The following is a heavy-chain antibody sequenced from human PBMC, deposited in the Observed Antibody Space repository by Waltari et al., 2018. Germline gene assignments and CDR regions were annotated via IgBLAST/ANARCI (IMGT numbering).Heavy chain of an antibody. CDR2: LDANGNT. Sequence: QVQLQESGPGLVRSSETLSLTCNVPGGSMSQHCWSWVRQPAGKGLEWIGRLDANGNTQYNPSLNSRVSMSVDTSMNQFSLKLTSVIAADVAVYYCARDGGDYAWGGGRYFDKWGQGMQVIVSS. J-gene: IGHJ4*02. CDR1: GGSMSQHC. V-gene: IGHV4-4*07. D-gene: IGHD3-16*01. CDR3: ARDGGDYAWGGGRYFDK.